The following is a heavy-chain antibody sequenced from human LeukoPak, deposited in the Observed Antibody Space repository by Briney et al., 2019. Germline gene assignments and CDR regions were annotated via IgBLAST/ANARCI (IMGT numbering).Heavy chain of an antibody. V-gene: IGHV3-23*01. CDR1: GFTFSNSA. D-gene: IGHD6-19*01. J-gene: IGHJ4*01. CDR3: AKGIYSSGWSYFDY. Sequence: QAGGSLRPCCAASGFTFSNSAMSWVRQAPGKGLEWVSTLSGSGITTYYADSVKGRFTISRDNSKNTLYLQMNSLRAEDTAVYYCAKGIYSSGWSYFDYWGHGTLVTVSS. CDR2: LSGSGITT.